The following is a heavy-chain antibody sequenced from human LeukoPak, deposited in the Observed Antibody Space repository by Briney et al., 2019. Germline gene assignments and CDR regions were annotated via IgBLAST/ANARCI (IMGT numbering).Heavy chain of an antibody. V-gene: IGHV1-69*13. CDR2: IIPIFGTA. J-gene: IGHJ4*02. CDR3: ARESPSGSYSYYFDY. Sequence: SVKVSCKASGGTFSSYAISWVRQAPGQGLEWMGGIIPIFGTANYAQKFQGRVTITADESTSTAYMELSSLRSEDTAVYYCARESPSGSYSYYFDYWGQGTLVTVSP. D-gene: IGHD1-26*01. CDR1: GGTFSSYA.